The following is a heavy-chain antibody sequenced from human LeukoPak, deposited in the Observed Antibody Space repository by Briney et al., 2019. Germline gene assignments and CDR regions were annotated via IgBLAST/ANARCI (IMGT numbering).Heavy chain of an antibody. CDR1: GGSFSDYY. Sequence: SETLSLTCAVYGGSFSDYYWTWIRQPPGKGLEWIGEIDRSGSTNYNPSLKSRVTISVDTSKNQFSLRLSSVTAADTAVYYCARGSSFRSSISIVVVPAANNWFDPWGQGTLVTVSS. CDR2: IDRSGST. J-gene: IGHJ5*02. V-gene: IGHV4-34*01. D-gene: IGHD2-2*01. CDR3: ARGSSFRSSISIVVVPAANNWFDP.